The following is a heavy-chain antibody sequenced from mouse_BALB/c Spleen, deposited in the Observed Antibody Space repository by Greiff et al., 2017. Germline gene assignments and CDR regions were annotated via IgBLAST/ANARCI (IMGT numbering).Heavy chain of an antibody. CDR2: ISSGGST. D-gene: IGHD1-1*01. CDR3: ARNFDYYGSSYEYFDY. Sequence: EVKLMESGGGLVKPGGSLKLSCAASGFTFSSYAMSWVRQTPEKRLEWVASISSGGSTYYPDSVKGRFTISRDNARNILYLQMSSLRSEDTAMYYCARNFDYYGSSYEYFDYWGQGTTLTVSS. CDR1: GFTFSSYA. J-gene: IGHJ2*01. V-gene: IGHV5-6-5*01.